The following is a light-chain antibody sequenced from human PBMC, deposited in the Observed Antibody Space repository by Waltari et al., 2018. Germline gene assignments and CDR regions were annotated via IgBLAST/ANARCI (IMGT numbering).Light chain of an antibody. CDR3: HQYNNWPPFT. CDR2: GAS. CDR1: QSVGTN. J-gene: IGKJ3*01. V-gene: IGKV3-15*01. Sequence: ETVMTQSPTTLSVSPGEGVTLSCRASQSVGTNLAWHQHKPGQAPRLLIYGASTRAAGSPVRFSGSGSGTEFTLTISGLQSEDFAVYYCHQYNNWPPFTFGPGTKVDI.